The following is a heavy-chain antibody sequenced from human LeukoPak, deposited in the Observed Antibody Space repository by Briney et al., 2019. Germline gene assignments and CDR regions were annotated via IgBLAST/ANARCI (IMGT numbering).Heavy chain of an antibody. D-gene: IGHD3/OR15-3a*01. CDR1: GFTVSSNY. CDR2: IYSGGST. CDR3: ARVKGDWLSFFFDY. J-gene: IGHJ4*02. Sequence: GGSLRLSCAASGFTVSSNYMSWVRQAPGKGLEWVSVIYSGGSTYYADSVKGRFTISRDNSKNTLYLQMNSLRAEDTAVYYCARVKGDWLSFFFDYWGQGTLVTVSS. V-gene: IGHV3-66*01.